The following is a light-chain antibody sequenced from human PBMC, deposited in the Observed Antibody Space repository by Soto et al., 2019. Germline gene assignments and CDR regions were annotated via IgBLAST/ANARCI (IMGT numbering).Light chain of an antibody. J-gene: IGKJ4*01. CDR2: DTF. Sequence: EIVLTQSPATLSLSPGERATLSCRASQSVSNYLAWYQQKPGQVPRLLIYDTFHRATGTPARFSGSGFGTAFTLTISRLESEDFAVSYCQPSAKVVAFGGGTKVEIK. V-gene: IGKV3-11*01. CDR1: QSVSNY. CDR3: QPSAKVVA.